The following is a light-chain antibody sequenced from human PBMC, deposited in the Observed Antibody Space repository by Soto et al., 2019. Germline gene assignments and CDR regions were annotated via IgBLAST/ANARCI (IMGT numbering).Light chain of an antibody. Sequence: EIVLTQSPGTLSLSQGERATLSCSASQSVSSSYLAWYQQKPGQAPRLLIYGASSRATGIPDRFSGSGSGTDFTLTISRMEPEDFAVYYCQQYGSSPWTFGPGTNVQIK. V-gene: IGKV3-20*01. CDR3: QQYGSSPWT. CDR2: GAS. J-gene: IGKJ1*01. CDR1: QSVSSSY.